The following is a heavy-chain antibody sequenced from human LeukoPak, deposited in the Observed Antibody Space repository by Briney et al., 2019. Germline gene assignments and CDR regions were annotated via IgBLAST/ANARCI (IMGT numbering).Heavy chain of an antibody. CDR2: MSSSGSTI. V-gene: IGHV3-11*04. Sequence: GGSLRLSCAASGFTFSDYYMSWVRQAPGKGLERVSYMSSSGSTIYYADSVKGRFTISRDNAKKSLYLQMNSLRDDDTAVYYCTRDKGWQQFDSWGQGTQVTVSS. D-gene: IGHD5-24*01. CDR1: GFTFSDYY. J-gene: IGHJ4*02. CDR3: TRDKGWQQFDS.